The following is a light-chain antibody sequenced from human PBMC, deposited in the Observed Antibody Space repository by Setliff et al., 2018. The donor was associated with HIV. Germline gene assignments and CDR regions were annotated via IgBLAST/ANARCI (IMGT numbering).Light chain of an antibody. CDR2: QAS. CDR3: CSNTGSNTYV. Sequence: QSALTQPASVSGSPGRSITISCTGTSGDVGRYNLVSWYQQQPGKPPKLMIYQASKRPSEVSNRFSGSKSGNTASLTISGLQAEDEADYYCCSNTGSNTYVFGTGTKVTVL. CDR1: SGDVGRYNL. J-gene: IGLJ1*01. V-gene: IGLV2-23*01.